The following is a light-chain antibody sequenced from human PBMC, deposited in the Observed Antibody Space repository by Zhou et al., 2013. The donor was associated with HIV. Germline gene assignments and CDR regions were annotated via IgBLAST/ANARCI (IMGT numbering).Light chain of an antibody. Sequence: EIVLTQSPATLSLSPGERATLSCRASQTVSTYLAWYQQRPGQAPRLLIHGASSRATGIPDRFSGSGSGTDFTLTISRLEPEDFAVYYCQQYGSSIFTFGPGTKVDIK. J-gene: IGKJ3*01. V-gene: IGKV3-20*01. CDR2: GAS. CDR1: QTVSTY. CDR3: QQYGSSIFT.